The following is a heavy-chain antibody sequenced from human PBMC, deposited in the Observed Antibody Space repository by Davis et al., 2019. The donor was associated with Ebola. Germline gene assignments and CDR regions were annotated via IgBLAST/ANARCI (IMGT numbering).Heavy chain of an antibody. CDR1: GFTFSSYA. D-gene: IGHD1-26*01. J-gene: IGHJ4*02. CDR3: ARPGAGWELLRPIRY. CDR2: ISYDGSNK. Sequence: PGGSLRLSCAASGFTFSSYAMHWVRQAPGKGLEWVAVISYDGSNKYYADSVKGRFTTSRDNSKNTLYLQMNSLRAEDTAVYYCARPGAGWELLRPIRYWGQGTLVTVSS. V-gene: IGHV3-30-3*01.